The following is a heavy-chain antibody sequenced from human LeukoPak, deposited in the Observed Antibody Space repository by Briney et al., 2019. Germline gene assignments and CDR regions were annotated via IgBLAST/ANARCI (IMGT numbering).Heavy chain of an antibody. D-gene: IGHD6-13*01. CDR1: GGSVSDYY. V-gene: IGHV4-59*02. CDR3: ARGFGSSWNYYYYYMDV. CDR2: IYYTGT. J-gene: IGHJ6*03. Sequence: SETLSLTCTVSGGSVSDYYWSWIRQSPGKGLEWIGYIYYTGTSYNPSLKSRVTISVDTSKKQFSLKLSSVTAADTAVYYCARGFGSSWNYYYYYMDVWGKGTTVTISS.